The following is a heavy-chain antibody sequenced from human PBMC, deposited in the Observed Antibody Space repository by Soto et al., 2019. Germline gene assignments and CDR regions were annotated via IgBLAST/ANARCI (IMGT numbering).Heavy chain of an antibody. CDR3: ARDYGSGRYYSLRYAFDI. Sequence: ASVKVSCKASGYTFTSYAMHWVRQAPGQRLEWMGWINAGNGNTKYSQKFQGRVTITRDTSASTAYMELSSLRSEDTAVYYCARDYGSGRYYSLRYAFDIWGQGTMVTVSS. CDR1: GYTFTSYA. V-gene: IGHV1-3*01. D-gene: IGHD3-10*01. CDR2: INAGNGNT. J-gene: IGHJ3*02.